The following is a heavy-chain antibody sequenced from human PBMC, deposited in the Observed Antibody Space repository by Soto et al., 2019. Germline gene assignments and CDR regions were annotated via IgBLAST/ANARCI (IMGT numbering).Heavy chain of an antibody. CDR3: AKGPEYDILTGCDY. Sequence: EVQLLESGGGFVQPGESLRLSCVASGFTFSLSAMSWVRQAPGRGLEWVSSISGGGGSTEYTESVKGRFTISRDNSKDTVHLQRKSLRAEDTAVYYCAKGPEYDILTGCDYWGQGALVTVSS. V-gene: IGHV3-23*01. J-gene: IGHJ4*02. D-gene: IGHD3-9*01. CDR1: GFTFSLSA. CDR2: ISGGGGST.